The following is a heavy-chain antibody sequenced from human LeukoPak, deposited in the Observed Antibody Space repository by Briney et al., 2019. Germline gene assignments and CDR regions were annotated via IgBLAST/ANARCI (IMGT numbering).Heavy chain of an antibody. CDR3: ARVRAGDRGLYYFDY. CDR1: GGTFSSYA. V-gene: IGHV1-69*05. Sequence: GASVKVSCKASGGTFSSYAISWVRQAPGQGLEWMGGIIPILGTENYAQKFQGRVTITTDESTSTAYMELSSLRSEDTAVYYCARVRAGDRGLYYFDYWGQGTLVTVSS. D-gene: IGHD7-27*01. J-gene: IGHJ4*02. CDR2: IIPILGTE.